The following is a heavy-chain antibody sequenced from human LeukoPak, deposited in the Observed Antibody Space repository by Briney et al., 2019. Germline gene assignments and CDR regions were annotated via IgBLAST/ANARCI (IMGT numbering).Heavy chain of an antibody. Sequence: PGGSLRLSCAASGFTVSNNYMSWVRQAPGKGLVWVSSIYSGGGTYYTDSVKGRFTISRDNSKNTLYLQMNSLRAEDTAVYYCARDLAGYNSFDYWGQGTLVTVSS. D-gene: IGHD5-24*01. CDR3: ARDLAGYNSFDY. CDR1: GFTVSNNY. J-gene: IGHJ4*02. V-gene: IGHV3-66*01. CDR2: IYSGGGT.